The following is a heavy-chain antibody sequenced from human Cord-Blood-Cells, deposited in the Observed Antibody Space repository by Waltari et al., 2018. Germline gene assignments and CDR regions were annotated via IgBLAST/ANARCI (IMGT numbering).Heavy chain of an antibody. CDR1: GYTFTSYG. CDR3: ARAQLERHYFDY. Sequence: QVQLVQSGAEVKKPWASVKVSCTASGYTFTSYGFSWVRQAHGQGLEGMGGISTYNGNTNYAHKLQGRGTMTTDTYTSTAYRDLRSLSSDDAAVYYCARAQLERHYFDYWGQGTLVTVSS. J-gene: IGHJ4*02. V-gene: IGHV1-18*01. D-gene: IGHD1-1*01. CDR2: ISTYNGNT.